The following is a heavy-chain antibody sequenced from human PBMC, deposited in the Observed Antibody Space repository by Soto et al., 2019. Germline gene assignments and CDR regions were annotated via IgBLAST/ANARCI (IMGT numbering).Heavy chain of an antibody. CDR1: GGSISTYY. D-gene: IGHD3-16*01. V-gene: IGHV4-59*01. Sequence: SETLSLTCTVSGGSISTYYWSWMRQPPGKGLEWIGYIYYSGSTNSNPSLKSRVTISEDTSMNQLSLKLSSVTAADTAVYYCARDAGGRGNGAFDIWGQGTMVTVSS. CDR2: IYYSGST. J-gene: IGHJ3*02. CDR3: ARDAGGRGNGAFDI.